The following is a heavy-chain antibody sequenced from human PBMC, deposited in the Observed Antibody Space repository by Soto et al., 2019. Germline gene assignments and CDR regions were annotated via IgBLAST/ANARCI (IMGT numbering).Heavy chain of an antibody. Sequence: GGSLRLSCAASGFTFTNYEMNWVCQAPGKGLEWISYISSSGKTISYADSVKGRFTISRDNAKNSLYLQMNSLRAEDTAVYYCARDPEKYSGSDLGIDYWGQGTLVTVSS. D-gene: IGHD5-12*01. V-gene: IGHV3-48*03. CDR2: ISSSGKTI. J-gene: IGHJ4*02. CDR3: ARDPEKYSGSDLGIDY. CDR1: GFTFTNYE.